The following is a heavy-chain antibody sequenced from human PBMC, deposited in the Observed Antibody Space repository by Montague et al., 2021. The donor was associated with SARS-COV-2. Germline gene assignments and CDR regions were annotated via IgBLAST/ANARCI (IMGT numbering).Heavy chain of an antibody. Sequence: SETLSLTCAVYGGSFSDYHWTWIRQSAGKGLEWIGQIAHGGTTKYNPSLESRVTISIDTSKNQFSLKLTSVTAADTAIYYCARGAPGYWGQGTLVTASS. V-gene: IGHV4-34*01. J-gene: IGHJ4*02. D-gene: IGHD2-2*03. CDR2: IAHGGTT. CDR1: GGSFSDYH. CDR3: ARGAPGY.